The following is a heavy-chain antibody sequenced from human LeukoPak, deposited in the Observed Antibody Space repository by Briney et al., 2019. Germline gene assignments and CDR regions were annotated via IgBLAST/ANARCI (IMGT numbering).Heavy chain of an antibody. J-gene: IGHJ4*02. Sequence: GGSLRLSCAASGFTFSSYAMSWVRQAPGKGLEWVSAISGSGGSTYYADSVKDRFTISRDNSKNTLYLQMNSLRAEDTAVYYCAKDTADYDFWSGYYIGDYWGQGTLVTVSS. CDR1: GFTFSSYA. CDR3: AKDTADYDFWSGYYIGDY. CDR2: ISGSGGST. V-gene: IGHV3-23*01. D-gene: IGHD3-3*01.